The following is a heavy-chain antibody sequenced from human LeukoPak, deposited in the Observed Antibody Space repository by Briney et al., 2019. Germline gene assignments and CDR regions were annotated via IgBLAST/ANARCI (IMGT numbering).Heavy chain of an antibody. D-gene: IGHD3-10*01. CDR3: ARPLDSADSFSAFDI. V-gene: IGHV3-30-3*01. CDR2: ISYDGGNK. Sequence: PGRSLRLSCAASGFTFSSYAMHWVRQAPGKGLEWVAVISYDGGNKYYADSVKGRFTISRDNSKNTLYLQMNSLRAEDTAVYYCARPLDSADSFSAFDIWGQGTMVTVSS. J-gene: IGHJ3*02. CDR1: GFTFSSYA.